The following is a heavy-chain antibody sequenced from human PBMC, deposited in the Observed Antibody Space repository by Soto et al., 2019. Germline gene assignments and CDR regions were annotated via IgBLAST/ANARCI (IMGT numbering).Heavy chain of an antibody. D-gene: IGHD3-10*01. J-gene: IGHJ6*02. V-gene: IGHV3-66*01. CDR1: GFTVSSND. Sequence: EVQLVESGGGLVQPGGSLRLSCAASGFTVSSNDMSWVRQAPGKGLEWVSVIYSGDSTYYADSVKGRFTISRDNSKSTLYLQMNSLRAKDTAVYHCARVLLWFGERGYGMDVWGQGTTVTVSS. CDR3: ARVLLWFGERGYGMDV. CDR2: IYSGDST.